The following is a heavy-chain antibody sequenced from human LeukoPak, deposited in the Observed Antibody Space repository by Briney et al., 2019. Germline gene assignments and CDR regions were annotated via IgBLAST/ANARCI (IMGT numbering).Heavy chain of an antibody. CDR2: IKSDGSGT. V-gene: IGHV3-74*01. D-gene: IGHD3-10*01. CDR3: ARGYGSGSYSLFDY. CDR1: GFIFSNYW. Sequence: GGSLRLSCAASGFIFSNYWMHWVRQAPGKGLVWVSRIKSDGSGTIYADSVKGRFTISRDNAKNTLYLQMNSLGAEDTAVYYCARGYGSGSYSLFDYWGQGSLVTVSS. J-gene: IGHJ4*02.